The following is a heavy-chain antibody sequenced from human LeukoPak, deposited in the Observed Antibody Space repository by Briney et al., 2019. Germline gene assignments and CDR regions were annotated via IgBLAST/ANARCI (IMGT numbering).Heavy chain of an antibody. V-gene: IGHV3-15*01. CDR2: IKSKTDGGTT. Sequence: GGSLRLSCAASGFTFSSYAMSWVRQAPGKGLEWVGRIKSKTDGGTTDYAAPVKGRFTISRDDSKNTLYLQMNSLKTEDTAVYYCTTFNRPSYSSSWYSTSVRFDPWGQGTLATVSS. CDR3: TTFNRPSYSSSWYSTSVRFDP. D-gene: IGHD6-13*01. CDR1: GFTFSSYA. J-gene: IGHJ5*02.